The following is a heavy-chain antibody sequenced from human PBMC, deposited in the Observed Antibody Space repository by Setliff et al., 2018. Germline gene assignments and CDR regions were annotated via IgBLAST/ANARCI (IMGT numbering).Heavy chain of an antibody. CDR2: IYPGDSDT. D-gene: IGHD3-3*01. V-gene: IGHV5-51*01. CDR3: ARGSPFWSGYYYYYGMDV. J-gene: IGHJ6*02. CDR1: GYTFTTSW. Sequence: GESLKISCKGSGYTFTTSWIAWVRQMPGKGLEWMGIIYPGDSDTRYSPSFQGQVTISADKSTSTAYLQWSSLKASDSGMYYCARGSPFWSGYYYYYGMDVWGQGTTVTVSS.